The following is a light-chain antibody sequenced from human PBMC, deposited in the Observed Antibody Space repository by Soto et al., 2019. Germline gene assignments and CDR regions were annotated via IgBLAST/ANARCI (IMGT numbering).Light chain of an antibody. CDR2: ENN. V-gene: IGLV1-51*02. J-gene: IGLJ1*01. CDR1: SSNIGNNY. Sequence: QSVLTQPPSVSAAPGQKVTISCSGSSSNIGNNYVSWYQQLPGTAPKLLIFENNKRPSGIPDRSSASKSGTSATLAITGLQTGDAADYYCGTWDNSLSLPYVFGTGTKLTVL. CDR3: GTWDNSLSLPYV.